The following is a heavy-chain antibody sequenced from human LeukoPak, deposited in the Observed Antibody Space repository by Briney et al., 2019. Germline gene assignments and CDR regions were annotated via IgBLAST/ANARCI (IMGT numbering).Heavy chain of an antibody. CDR3: ARGGRYFDWLFPGDAFDI. D-gene: IGHD3-9*01. Sequence: SETLSLTCTVSGGSISSSSYYWGWIRQPPGKGLEWIGSIYYSGSTYYNPSLKSRVTISVDTSKNQFSLKLSSVTAADTAVYYCARGGRYFDWLFPGDAFDIWGQGTMVTVSS. CDR1: GGSISSSSYY. J-gene: IGHJ3*02. CDR2: IYYSGST. V-gene: IGHV4-39*07.